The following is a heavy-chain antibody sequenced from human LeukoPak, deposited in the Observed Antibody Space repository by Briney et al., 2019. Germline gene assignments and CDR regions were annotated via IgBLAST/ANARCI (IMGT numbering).Heavy chain of an antibody. J-gene: IGHJ5*02. CDR2: IYPGDSDT. Sequence: GESLKISCKGSGYSFTSNWIAWVRQMPGKGLEWMGIIYPGDSDTRYSPSFQGQVTISADKSISTAYLQWSSLKASDTAMYYCATQRYSSSSDPWGQGTLVTVSS. V-gene: IGHV5-51*01. CDR1: GYSFTSNW. CDR3: ATQRYSSSSDP. D-gene: IGHD6-6*01.